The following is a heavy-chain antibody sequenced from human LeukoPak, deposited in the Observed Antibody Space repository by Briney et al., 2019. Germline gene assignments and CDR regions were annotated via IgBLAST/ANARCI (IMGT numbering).Heavy chain of an antibody. V-gene: IGHV1-69*06. CDR3: ARAQAMGGGVVYYYMDV. CDR2: IIPIFGKA. J-gene: IGHJ6*03. D-gene: IGHD2-21*01. CDR1: GGTLSRYA. Sequence: SVTVSCMASGGTLSRYAISWVRRAPGQGLEWMGGIIPIFGKANYAQKFQGRVTITADKSTSKAYMELSSLRPEDTAVYYCARAQAMGGGVVYYYMDVWGKGTTVTVSS.